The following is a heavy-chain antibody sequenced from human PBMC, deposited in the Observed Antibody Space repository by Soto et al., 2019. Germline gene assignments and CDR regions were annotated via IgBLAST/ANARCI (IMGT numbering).Heavy chain of an antibody. Sequence: QVQLVQSGAEVKKPGSSVKVSCKSSGGTFGSYAISWVRQAPGQGLEWMGGVIPIFGTPHYAQKFHGRVTITADIPTSTAYLELSSLKSADTAVYYFANIRWTISLQEEDAIWGQGTLVTVSS. V-gene: IGHV1-69*06. CDR2: VIPIFGTP. J-gene: IGHJ4*02. CDR3: ANIRWTISLQEEDAI. CDR1: GGTFGSYA. D-gene: IGHD2-15*01.